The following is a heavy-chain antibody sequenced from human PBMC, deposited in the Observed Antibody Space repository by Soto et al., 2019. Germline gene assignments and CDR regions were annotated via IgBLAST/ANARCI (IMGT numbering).Heavy chain of an antibody. CDR3: ARQPRYSSSWYPLDY. CDR2: IYYSGST. Sequence: SETPALTCTVSCGSISSYYWSWIRQPPGKGLEWIGYIYYSGSTNYNPSLKSRVTISVDTSKNQFSLKLSSVTAADTAVYYCARQPRYSSSWYPLDYWGQGTLVTVSS. J-gene: IGHJ4*02. V-gene: IGHV4-59*08. CDR1: CGSISSYY. D-gene: IGHD6-13*01.